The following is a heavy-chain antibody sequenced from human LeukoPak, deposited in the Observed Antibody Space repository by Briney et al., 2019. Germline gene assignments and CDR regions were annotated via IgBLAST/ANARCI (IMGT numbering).Heavy chain of an antibody. D-gene: IGHD3-9*01. V-gene: IGHV3-30*18. CDR1: GFTFSNYG. CDR3: AKSPPSTIFSPPDY. Sequence: GGSLRLSCAASGFTFSNYGMHWVRQVPGKGLEWVALISYDGSNKYYPDSVKGRFTISRDNSKNTLYLQMNSLRAEDTAVYYCAKSPPSTIFSPPDYWGQGTLVTVSS. J-gene: IGHJ4*02. CDR2: ISYDGSNK.